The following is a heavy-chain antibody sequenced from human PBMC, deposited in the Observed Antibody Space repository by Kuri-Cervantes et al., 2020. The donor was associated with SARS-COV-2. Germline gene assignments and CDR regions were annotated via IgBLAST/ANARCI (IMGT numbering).Heavy chain of an antibody. CDR3: ARDLGPSGFDY. CDR1: GFTVSGNY. D-gene: IGHD3-10*01. V-gene: IGHV3-66*02. CDR2: IYSGGST. Sequence: GESLKISCAASGFTVSGNYMRWVRQAPGKGLEWVSVIYSGGSTYYADSVKGRFTISRDNSKNTLYLQMNSLRAEDTAVYYCARDLGPSGFDYWGQGTLVTVSS. J-gene: IGHJ4*02.